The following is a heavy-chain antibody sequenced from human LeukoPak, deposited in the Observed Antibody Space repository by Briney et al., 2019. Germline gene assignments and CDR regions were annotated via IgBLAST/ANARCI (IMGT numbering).Heavy chain of an antibody. CDR2: INAGNGNT. D-gene: IGHD6-6*01. V-gene: IGHV1-3*01. CDR3: ARDGASTAARHFQH. J-gene: IGHJ1*01. Sequence: ASVKVSCKASGYTFTSYAMHWVRQAPGQRLEWMGWINAGNGNTKYSQKFQGRVTITRDTSASTAYMELSSLRSEDTAVYYCARDGASTAARHFQHWGQGTLVTVSS. CDR1: GYTFTSYA.